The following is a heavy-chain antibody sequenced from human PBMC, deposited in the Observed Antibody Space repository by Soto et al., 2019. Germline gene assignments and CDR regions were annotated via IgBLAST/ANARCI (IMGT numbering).Heavy chain of an antibody. CDR1: GGSISSSSYY. D-gene: IGHD3-10*01. CDR3: ARQGKSRWFDP. J-gene: IGHJ5*02. V-gene: IGHV4-39*01. Sequence: NLSLTCTVSGGSISSSSYYWGWIRQPPGKGLEWIGSIYYSGSTYYNPSLKSRVTISVDTSKNQFSLKLSSVTAADTAVYYCARQGKSRWFDPWGQGTLVTVSS. CDR2: IYYSGST.